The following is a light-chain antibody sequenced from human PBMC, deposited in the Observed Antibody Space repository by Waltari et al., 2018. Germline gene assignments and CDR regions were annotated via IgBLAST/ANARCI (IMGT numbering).Light chain of an antibody. CDR1: QSISSY. Sequence: DIQMTQSPSSLSASVGDRVTVTCRASQSISSYLNWYQQKPGKAPKLRIYAASSLQSGVPSRFSGSGSGTDFTLTISSLQPEDCATYYCQQSYSTPRTFGQGTKLEIK. V-gene: IGKV1-39*01. CDR3: QQSYSTPRT. CDR2: AAS. J-gene: IGKJ2*01.